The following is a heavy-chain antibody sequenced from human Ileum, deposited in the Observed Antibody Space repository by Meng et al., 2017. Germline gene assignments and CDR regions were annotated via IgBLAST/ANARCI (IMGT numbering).Heavy chain of an antibody. J-gene: IGHJ4*02. CDR3: ARTRRGSSGWYMGY. D-gene: IGHD6-19*01. CDR2: INHSGST. CDR1: VGSFSGYY. V-gene: IGHV4-34*01. Sequence: QGQLQQWGGGRLKPSETRSLTWAVYVGSFSGYYWSWSRQPPGKGLEWIGEINHSGSTNYSPSLKSRVTISVDTSKNQFSLKLSSVTAADTAVYYCARTRRGSSGWYMGYWGQGTLVTVSS.